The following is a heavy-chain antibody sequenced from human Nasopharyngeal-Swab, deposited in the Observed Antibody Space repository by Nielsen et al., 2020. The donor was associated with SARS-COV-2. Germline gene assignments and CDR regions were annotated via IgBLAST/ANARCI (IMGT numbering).Heavy chain of an antibody. J-gene: IGHJ4*02. CDR1: GGSFSTYA. Sequence: SVKVSCKASGGSFSTYAFSWVRQAPGQGLEWMGGIIPSFSRGNYAQKFQDGVTITADEATSTAYMELSSLRSEDTAVYYCARDVHGGSWVFDYWGQGTLVTVSS. D-gene: IGHD2-15*01. V-gene: IGHV1-69*13. CDR2: IIPSFSRG. CDR3: ARDVHGGSWVFDY.